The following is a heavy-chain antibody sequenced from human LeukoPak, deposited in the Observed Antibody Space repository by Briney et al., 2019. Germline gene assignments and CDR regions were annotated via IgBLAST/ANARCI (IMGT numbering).Heavy chain of an antibody. V-gene: IGHV4-39*07. J-gene: IGHJ4*02. CDR2: IYYSGST. Sequence: SETLSLTCTVSGGSISSSSYYWGWIRQPPGKGLEWLGSIYYSGSTYYNPSLKSRVTISVDTSKNQFSLKLSSVTAADPAVYYCARVTLLWFGEPPKYFDYWGQGTLVTVSS. CDR3: ARVTLLWFGEPPKYFDY. CDR1: GGSISSSSYY. D-gene: IGHD3-10*01.